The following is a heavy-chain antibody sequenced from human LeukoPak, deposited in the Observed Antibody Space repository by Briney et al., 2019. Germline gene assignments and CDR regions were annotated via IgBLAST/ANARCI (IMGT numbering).Heavy chain of an antibody. CDR3: AKELYCSSTNCYPDY. V-gene: IGHV3-23*01. J-gene: IGHJ4*02. D-gene: IGHD2-2*01. Sequence: GGFLRLSCAASGFTFSDYAMSWVRQAPGKGLEWVSGISGSGGSTYYADSVKGRFTISRDNSKNTMYLQMNSLRAEDTAVYYCAKELYCSSTNCYPDYWGQGTLVTVSS. CDR1: GFTFSDYA. CDR2: ISGSGGST.